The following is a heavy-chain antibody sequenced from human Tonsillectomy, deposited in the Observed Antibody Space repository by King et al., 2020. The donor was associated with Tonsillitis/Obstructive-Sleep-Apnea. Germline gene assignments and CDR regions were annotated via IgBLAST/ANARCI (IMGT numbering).Heavy chain of an antibody. CDR1: GFTFSSYA. CDR3: ARAYCSGGSCYPDNFYYYYSMDV. CDR2: ISYDGSNR. D-gene: IGHD2-15*01. Sequence: VQLVESGGGVVQPGRSLRLSCAASGFTFSSYAMHWVRQAPGKGLEWVALISYDGSNRYYVDSVKGRFTISRDNSKNTLYLQMNSLRAEDTAVYYCARAYCSGGSCYPDNFYYYYSMDVWGQGTTVTVSS. V-gene: IGHV3-30*04. J-gene: IGHJ6*02.